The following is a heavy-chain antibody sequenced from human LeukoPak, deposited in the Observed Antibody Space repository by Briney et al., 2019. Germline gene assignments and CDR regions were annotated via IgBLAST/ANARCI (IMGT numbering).Heavy chain of an antibody. CDR3: ARDSGESYYDRMDV. CDR1: GDSVSSNSAA. Sequence: SQTLSLTCAISGDSVSSNSAAWNWIRQSPSRGLEWPGRTYYRSKWYNDYAVSVKSRITINLDTSKNQFSLQLNSVTPEDTAVYYCARDSGESYYDRMDVWGQGTTVTVSS. J-gene: IGHJ6*02. V-gene: IGHV6-1*01. CDR2: TYYRSKWYN. D-gene: IGHD3-3*01.